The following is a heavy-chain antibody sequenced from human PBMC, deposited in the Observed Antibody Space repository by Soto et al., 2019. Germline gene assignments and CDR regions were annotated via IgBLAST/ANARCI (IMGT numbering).Heavy chain of an antibody. D-gene: IGHD6-6*01. CDR3: AEARSSSSGYYYYGMDV. Sequence: QVKLVESGGGVVQPGRSLRLSCAASGFTFSSYGMHWVRQAPGKGLEWVPVISYDGSNKYYADSVKGRFTISRDNSKNTLYLQMNSLRAEDTAVYYCAEARSSSSGYYYYGMDVWGQGTTVTVSS. CDR2: ISYDGSNK. CDR1: GFTFSSYG. V-gene: IGHV3-30*18. J-gene: IGHJ6*02.